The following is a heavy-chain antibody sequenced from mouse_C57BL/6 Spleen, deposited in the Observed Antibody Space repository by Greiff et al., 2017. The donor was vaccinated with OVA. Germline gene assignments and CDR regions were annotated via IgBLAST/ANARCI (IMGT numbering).Heavy chain of an antibody. D-gene: IGHD1-1*01. CDR3: ARPYYGSSYGARDY. CDR2: ITPSSGYT. V-gene: IGHV1-4*01. CDR1: GYTFTSYT. J-gene: IGHJ4*01. Sequence: QVQLQQSGAELARPGASVKMSCKASGYTFTSYTMHWVKQRPGKGLEWIGYITPSSGYTKYHQQLKDTATLTADKSSSTAYMQLSSLTSEDSAVYYCARPYYGSSYGARDYWGQGTSVTVSS.